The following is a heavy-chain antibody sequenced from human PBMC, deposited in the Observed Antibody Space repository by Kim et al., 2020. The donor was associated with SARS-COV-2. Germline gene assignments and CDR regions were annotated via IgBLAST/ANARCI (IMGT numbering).Heavy chain of an antibody. Sequence: GESLKISCKGSGYSFTSYWISWVRQMPGKGLEWMGRTDPSDSYTNYSPSFQGHVTISADKSISTAYLQWSSLKASDTAMYYCARGGIAVATPPFDYWGQGTLVTVSS. V-gene: IGHV5-10-1*01. J-gene: IGHJ4*02. CDR1: GYSFTSYW. D-gene: IGHD6-19*01. CDR3: ARGGIAVATPPFDY. CDR2: TDPSDSYT.